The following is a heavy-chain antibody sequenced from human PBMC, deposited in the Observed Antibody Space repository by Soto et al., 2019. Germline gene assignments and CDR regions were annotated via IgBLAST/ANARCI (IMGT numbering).Heavy chain of an antibody. Sequence: GESLKFSCKGSGYSFTSYWIGWVRQMPGKGLEWMGIIYPGDSDTRYSPSFQGQVTISADKSISTAYLQRSSLKASDTAMYYCARQGGYSSNAITTWGQGTLVTVSS. V-gene: IGHV5-51*01. CDR1: GYSFTSYW. D-gene: IGHD5-18*01. CDR2: IYPGDSDT. J-gene: IGHJ5*02. CDR3: ARQGGYSSNAITT.